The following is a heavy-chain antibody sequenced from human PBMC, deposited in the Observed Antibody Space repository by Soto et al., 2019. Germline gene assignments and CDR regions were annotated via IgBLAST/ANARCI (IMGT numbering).Heavy chain of an antibody. CDR3: ARVKDFWSGYYYYMGV. Sequence: PSETLSLTCTVSGGSISSYYWSWIRQPPGKGLEWIGYIYYSGSTNYNPSLKSRVTISVDTSKNQFSLKLSSVTAADTAVYYCARVKDFWSGYYYYMGVWGKGTTVTVSS. CDR1: GGSISSYY. CDR2: IYYSGST. V-gene: IGHV4-59*01. J-gene: IGHJ6*03. D-gene: IGHD3-3*01.